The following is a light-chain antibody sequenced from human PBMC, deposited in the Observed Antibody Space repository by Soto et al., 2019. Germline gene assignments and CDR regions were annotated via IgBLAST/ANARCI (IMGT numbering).Light chain of an antibody. Sequence: QSALTQPASVSGSPGQSITISCTGTSSDVGGYNHVSWYQHSPGKAPKLILFAVSDRPSGVSHRFSGSKSGNTASLAISGLQADDEADYYCCSYTSLSTVVFGGGTKLTVL. CDR3: CSYTSLSTVV. CDR2: AVS. J-gene: IGLJ2*01. V-gene: IGLV2-14*01. CDR1: SSDVGGYNH.